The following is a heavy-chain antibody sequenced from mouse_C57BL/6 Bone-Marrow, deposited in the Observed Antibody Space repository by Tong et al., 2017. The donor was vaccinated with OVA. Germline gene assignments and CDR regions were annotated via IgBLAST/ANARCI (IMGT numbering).Heavy chain of an antibody. CDR1: GYTFTSYD. V-gene: IGHV1-82*01. D-gene: IGHD5-5*01. J-gene: IGHJ2*01. Sequence: VQLQESGPELVKPGASVKLSCKASGYTFTSYDINWVKQRPGQGLEWIGRIYPGDGDTNYNGKFKGKATLTADKSSSTAYMQLSSLTSEDSAVYFCLPWGQGTTLTVSS. CDR3: LP. CDR2: IYPGDGDT.